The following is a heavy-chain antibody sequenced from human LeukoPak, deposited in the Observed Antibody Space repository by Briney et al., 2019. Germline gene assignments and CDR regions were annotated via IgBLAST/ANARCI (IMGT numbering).Heavy chain of an antibody. V-gene: IGHV4-61*02. J-gene: IGHJ6*03. CDR1: GGSISSGSYY. Sequence: SETLSLTCTVSGGSISSGSYYWSWIRQPAGKGLEWIGRINTSGSTNYSPSLKSRVTISVDTSKNQFSLKLSSVTAADTAVYYCARDRRYDFWSGEWEGHYYYMDVWGKGTTVTVSS. CDR3: ARDRRYDFWSGEWEGHYYYMDV. D-gene: IGHD3-3*01. CDR2: INTSGST.